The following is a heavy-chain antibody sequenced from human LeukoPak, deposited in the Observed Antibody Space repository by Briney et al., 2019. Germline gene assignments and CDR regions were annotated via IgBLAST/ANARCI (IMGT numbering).Heavy chain of an antibody. CDR1: GFTFSAYA. Sequence: SGGSLRLSCAASGFTFSAYAMNWVRQAPGKGLEWVSGLTGSGDSTYYADSVRGRFTISRDSSKNKLYLQMNSLTAEDTAIYYCAKDLPDRFRKFDYWGQGTLVTVSS. D-gene: IGHD3-16*01. J-gene: IGHJ4*02. CDR3: AKDLPDRFRKFDY. CDR2: LTGSGDST. V-gene: IGHV3-23*01.